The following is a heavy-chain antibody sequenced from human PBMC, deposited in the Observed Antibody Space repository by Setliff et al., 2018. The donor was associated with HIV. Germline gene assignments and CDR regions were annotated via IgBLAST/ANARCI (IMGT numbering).Heavy chain of an antibody. CDR1: GFSLSTSGVG. D-gene: IGHD2-2*01. V-gene: IGHV2-5*02. J-gene: IGHJ6*03. CDR2: IYWDDDK. Sequence: GSGPTLVNPTQTLTLTCTFSGFSLSTSGVGVGWICQPPGKALEWLALIYWDDDKRYSPSLESRLTITKDTSKNQVVLTMTNMDPVDTATYYCAHSYCSSTSCYPHYYYYMDVWGKGTTVTVSS. CDR3: AHSYCSSTSCYPHYYYYMDV.